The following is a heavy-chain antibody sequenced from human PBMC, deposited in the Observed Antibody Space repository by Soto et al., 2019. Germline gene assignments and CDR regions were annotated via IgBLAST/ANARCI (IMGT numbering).Heavy chain of an antibody. V-gene: IGHV1-2*04. CDR1: GYTFTGYY. CDR3: VRGSTTVTTYYYYYYYMDV. J-gene: IGHJ6*03. CDR2: INPNSGGT. D-gene: IGHD4-17*01. Sequence: ASVKVSCKASGYTFTGYYMHWVRQAPGQGLEWMGWINPNSGGTNYAQKFQGWVTMTRDTSISTAYMELSRLRSDDTAVYYCVRGSTTVTTYYYYYYYMDVWGKGTTVTVSS.